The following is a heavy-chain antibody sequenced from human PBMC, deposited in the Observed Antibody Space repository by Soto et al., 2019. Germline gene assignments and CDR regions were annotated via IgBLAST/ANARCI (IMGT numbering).Heavy chain of an antibody. Sequence: EVQLLESGGGLVQPGGSLRLSCAASGFTFSSYAMSWVRQAPGKGLEWVSAISGSGGSTYYADSVKGRFTISRDNSKNTLYLQMNSLRAEDTAVYYCAKSNGDYYGSGSYHMWYYYYYMDVWGKGTTVTVSS. CDR3: AKSNGDYYGSGSYHMWYYYYYMDV. CDR2: ISGSGGST. D-gene: IGHD3-10*01. V-gene: IGHV3-23*01. CDR1: GFTFSSYA. J-gene: IGHJ6*03.